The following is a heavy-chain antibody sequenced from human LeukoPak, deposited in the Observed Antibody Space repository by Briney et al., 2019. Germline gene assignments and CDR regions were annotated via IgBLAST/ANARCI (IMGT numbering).Heavy chain of an antibody. D-gene: IGHD3-10*01. CDR1: GYTFTGYY. CDR3: AREPRTYYYGSGSQKGDY. V-gene: IGHV1-2*02. Sequence: ASVKVSCKASGYTFTGYYMHWVRQAPGQGLEWMGWINPNSGGTNYAQKFQGRVTMTRDTSISTAYMGLSRLRSDDTAVYYCAREPRTYYYGSGSQKGDYWGQGTLVTVSS. J-gene: IGHJ4*02. CDR2: INPNSGGT.